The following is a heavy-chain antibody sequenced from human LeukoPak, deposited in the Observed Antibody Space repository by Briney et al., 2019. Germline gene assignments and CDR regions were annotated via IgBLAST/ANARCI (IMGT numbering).Heavy chain of an antibody. V-gene: IGHV3-33*01. CDR1: GFTFSSYG. D-gene: IGHD3-10*01. Sequence: PGGSLRLSCAASGFTFSSYGMHWVRQAPGKGLEWVAVIRYDGSNKYYADSVKGRFTISRDNSKNTLYLQMNSLRAEDTAVYYCARDPYGSGSYYRVFDYWGQGTLVTVSS. CDR3: ARDPYGSGSYYRVFDY. CDR2: IRYDGSNK. J-gene: IGHJ4*02.